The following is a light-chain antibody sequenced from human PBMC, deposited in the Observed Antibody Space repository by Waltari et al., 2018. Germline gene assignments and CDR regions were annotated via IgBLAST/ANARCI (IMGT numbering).Light chain of an antibody. CDR1: RKIGRW. J-gene: IGKJ2*01. CDR2: KAS. CDR3: QQYNDYPYT. Sequence: DIQMTKSPSSLSTSVGDIVTISCRASRKIGRWLAWYQQKPGKAPHLLIYKASILQSGVPGRFSGTGAGTQFTLTISSLQPGDLATYYCQQYNDYPYTFGQGTSLE. V-gene: IGKV1-5*03.